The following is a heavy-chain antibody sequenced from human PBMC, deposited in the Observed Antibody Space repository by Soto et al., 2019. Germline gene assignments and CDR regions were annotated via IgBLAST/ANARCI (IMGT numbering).Heavy chain of an antibody. CDR2: IYYSGST. D-gene: IGHD5-18*01. CDR1: GGSISSGGYY. CDR3: ARGDVDTAMVTGYYGMDV. J-gene: IGHJ6*02. Sequence: SETLSLTCTVSGGSISSGGYYWSWIRQHPGKGLEWIGYIYYSGSTYYNPSLKSRVTISVDTSKNQFSLKLSSVTAADTAVYYCARGDVDTAMVTGYYGMDVWGQGTTVTVS. V-gene: IGHV4-31*03.